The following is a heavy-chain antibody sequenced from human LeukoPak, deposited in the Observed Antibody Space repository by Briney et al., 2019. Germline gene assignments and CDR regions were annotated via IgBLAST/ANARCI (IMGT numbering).Heavy chain of an antibody. D-gene: IGHD3-3*01. CDR3: ARGRSYDFWSGYYFDY. V-gene: IGHV3-23*01. CDR1: GFTFSNYA. CDR2: VSGSGSST. Sequence: GGSLRLSCAASGFTFSNYAVSWVRQAPGKGLEWVSIVSGSGSSTYYADSVKGRFTISRDNSKNTLYLQMNSLRAEDTAVYYCARGRSYDFWSGYYFDYWGQGTLVTVSS. J-gene: IGHJ4*02.